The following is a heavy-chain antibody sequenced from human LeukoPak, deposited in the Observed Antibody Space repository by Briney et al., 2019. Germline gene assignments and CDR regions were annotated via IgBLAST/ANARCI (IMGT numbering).Heavy chain of an antibody. CDR1: GYTFTSYD. CDR3: ARGLRDSSGREYFQH. CDR2: MNPNSGNT. J-gene: IGHJ1*01. D-gene: IGHD3-22*01. V-gene: IGHV1-8*02. Sequence: ASVKVSCKASGYTFTSYDINWVRQATGQGLEWMGWMNPNSGNTGYAQKFQGGVTMTRNTSISTAYMEMSSLRSEDTAVYYCARGLRDSSGREYFQHWGQGTLITVSS.